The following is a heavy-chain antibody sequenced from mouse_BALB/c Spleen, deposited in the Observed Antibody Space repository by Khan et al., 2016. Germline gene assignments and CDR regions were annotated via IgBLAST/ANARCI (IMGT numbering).Heavy chain of an antibody. CDR1: GFNIKDYY. CDR3: DLYYNGRSEYHFDY. J-gene: IGHJ2*01. CDR2: IDPENGNT. D-gene: IGHD1-1*01. Sequence: EVQLQESGAELVRPGALVKLSCKATGFNIKDYYMHWVKQRPEQGLEWIGWIDPENGNTIYDPKFQGKASITADTSSNTAYLQLSSLTSEDTAVYYWDLYYNGRSEYHFDYWGQGTTLTVSS. V-gene: IGHV14-1*02.